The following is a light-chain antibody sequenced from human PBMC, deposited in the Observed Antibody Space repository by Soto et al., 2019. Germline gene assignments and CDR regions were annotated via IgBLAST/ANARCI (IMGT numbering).Light chain of an antibody. Sequence: IFVAQSPSTLSLSSAEIANHLLTASQSVTSNYLAWYQQKPGQAPGLLIYDTSTRASGVPDRFSGSGSGTEFTLTISRLEPEDFAVYYCQQYGTSPQTFGQGTKVDIK. CDR2: DTS. J-gene: IGKJ1*01. CDR1: QSVTSNY. V-gene: IGKV3-20*01. CDR3: QQYGTSPQT.